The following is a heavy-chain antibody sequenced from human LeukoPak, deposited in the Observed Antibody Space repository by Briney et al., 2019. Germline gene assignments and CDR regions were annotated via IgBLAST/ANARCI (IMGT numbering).Heavy chain of an antibody. CDR3: ASSIVVVPAARSGVDY. V-gene: IGHV4-38-2*02. J-gene: IGHJ4*02. CDR1: GYSISSGYY. CDR2: IYHSGST. D-gene: IGHD2-2*01. Sequence: PSETLSLTCTVSGYSISSGYYWGWIRQPPGKGLEWIGSIYHSGSTYYNPSLKSRVIISVDTSKNQFSLKLSSVTAADTAVYYCASSIVVVPAARSGVDYWGQGTLVTVSS.